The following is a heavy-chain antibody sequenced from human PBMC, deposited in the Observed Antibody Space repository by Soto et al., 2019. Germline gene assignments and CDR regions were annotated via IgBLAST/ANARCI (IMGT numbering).Heavy chain of an antibody. V-gene: IGHV1-58*02. J-gene: IGHJ3*02. CDR2: IVVGSGNT. CDR1: GFTFTSSA. D-gene: IGHD3-16*01. Sequence: GASVKVSCKAPGFTFTSSAMQWVRQARGQRLEWIGWIVVGSGNTNYAQKFQERVTITRDVSTSTAYMELSSLRSEDTAVYYCAADMKNDAFDIWGQGTMVTVSS. CDR3: AADMKNDAFDI.